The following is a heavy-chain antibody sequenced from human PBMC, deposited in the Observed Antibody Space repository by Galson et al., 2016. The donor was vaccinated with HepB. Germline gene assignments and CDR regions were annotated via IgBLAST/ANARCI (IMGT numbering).Heavy chain of an antibody. D-gene: IGHD5/OR15-5a*01. CDR3: SRVVGRGVYDGRFDY. CDR2: TYYRSKWYN. V-gene: IGHV6-1*01. Sequence: CALSGDSVSSHSAAWNWIRQSPSRGLEWLGRTYYRSKWYNDYAESVKSRITINPDTSKNQFSLQLNSVTPEDTAVYYCSRVVGRGVYDGRFDYWGQGILVTVSS. J-gene: IGHJ4*02. CDR1: GDSVSSHSAA.